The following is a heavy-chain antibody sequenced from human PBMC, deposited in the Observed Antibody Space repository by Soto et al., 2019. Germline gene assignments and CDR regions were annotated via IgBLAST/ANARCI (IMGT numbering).Heavy chain of an antibody. CDR1: GGSISSYY. CDR3: ARGRDSSSCDY. CDR2: IYYSGST. J-gene: IGHJ4*02. D-gene: IGHD6-13*01. V-gene: IGHV4-59*01. Sequence: ETLSLTCTVSGGSISSYYWSWIRQPPGKGLEWIGYIYYSGSTNYNPSLKSRVTISVDTSKNQFSLKLSSVTAADTAVYYCARGRDSSSCDYWGQGTLVTVSS.